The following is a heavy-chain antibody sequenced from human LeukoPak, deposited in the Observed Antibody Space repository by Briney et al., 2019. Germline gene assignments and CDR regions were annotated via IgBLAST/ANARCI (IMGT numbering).Heavy chain of an antibody. CDR1: GFTVSSTF. CDR3: ARHPYNWGSFDD. V-gene: IGHV3-53*01. J-gene: IGHJ4*02. CDR2: LYNGDTT. D-gene: IGHD7-27*01. Sequence: GGSLRLSCAASGFTVSSTFMSWVRQAPGMGLEWISVLYNGDTTYYTDSVKGRFTISRDNSNNMLFLQMNNLRADYTAVYYCARHPYNWGSFDDWGQGTLVTVSS.